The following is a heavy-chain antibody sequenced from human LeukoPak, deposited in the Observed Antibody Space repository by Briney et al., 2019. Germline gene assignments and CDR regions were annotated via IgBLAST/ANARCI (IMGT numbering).Heavy chain of an antibody. CDR2: ISYDGSNK. Sequence: GGSLRLSCAASGFTFSDYGMHWVRQAPGKGLEWVAVISYDGSNKYYADSVKGRFTISRDNSKNTLYLQVNSLRAEDTAVYCCAKDGSTVTTPASWGQGTLVTVSS. D-gene: IGHD4-17*01. CDR3: AKDGSTVTTPAS. CDR1: GFTFSDYG. J-gene: IGHJ5*02. V-gene: IGHV3-30*18.